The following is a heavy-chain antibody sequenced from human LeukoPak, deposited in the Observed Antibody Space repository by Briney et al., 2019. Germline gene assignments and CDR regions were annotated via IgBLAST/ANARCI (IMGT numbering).Heavy chain of an antibody. CDR1: GYTFTGYY. Sequence: ASVKVSCKASGYTFTGYYMHWVRQAPGQGLEWMGWVNPNSGGTNYAQKFQGRVTMTRDTSISTAYMELSRLRSDDTAVYYCARGPLKYGSGVDYWGQGTLVTVSS. J-gene: IGHJ4*02. V-gene: IGHV1-2*02. D-gene: IGHD3-10*01. CDR2: VNPNSGGT. CDR3: ARGPLKYGSGVDY.